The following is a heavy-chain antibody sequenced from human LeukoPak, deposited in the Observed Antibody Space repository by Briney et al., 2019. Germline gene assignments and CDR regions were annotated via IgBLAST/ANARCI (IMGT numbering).Heavy chain of an antibody. CDR3: AKAYNSGIYGGFDS. CDR2: ISYDGSTK. V-gene: IGHV3-30*19. Sequence: GRSLRLSCAASGFTFSSYGMHWVRQAPGKGLEWVALISYDGSTKYYADSVKGRFTMSRDNSKNILYLQMNSLRAEDTALYYCAKAYNSGIYGGFDSWGQGTLVTVSS. J-gene: IGHJ4*02. D-gene: IGHD6-19*01. CDR1: GFTFSSYG.